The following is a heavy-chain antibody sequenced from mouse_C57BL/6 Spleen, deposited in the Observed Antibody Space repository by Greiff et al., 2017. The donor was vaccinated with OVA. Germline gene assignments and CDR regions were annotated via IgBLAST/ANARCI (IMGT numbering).Heavy chain of an antibody. CDR2: ISDGGSYT. V-gene: IGHV5-4*01. Sequence: EVMLVESGGGLVKPGGSLKLSCAASGFTFSSYAMSWVRQTPEKRLEWVATISDGGSYTYYPDNVKGRFTISRDNAKNNLYLQMSHLKSEDTAMYYCAREDLTGTSYYFDYWGQGTTLTVSS. CDR3: AREDLTGTSYYFDY. CDR1: GFTFSSYA. D-gene: IGHD4-1*01. J-gene: IGHJ2*01.